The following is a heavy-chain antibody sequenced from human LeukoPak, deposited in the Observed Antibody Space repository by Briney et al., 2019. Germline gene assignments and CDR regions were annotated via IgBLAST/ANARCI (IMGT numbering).Heavy chain of an antibody. Sequence: GASVKVSCKASGTTFSRYAISWVRQAPGQGLEWMGGVIPILGTTNYAQKFRDRVSITTDESTSTAYMEVTSLRSVDTAVYYCARDDGSATMGFDSWGQGTLVSVSS. CDR3: ARDDGSATMGFDS. V-gene: IGHV1-69*05. CDR2: VIPILGTT. D-gene: IGHD1-26*01. CDR1: GTTFSRYA. J-gene: IGHJ4*02.